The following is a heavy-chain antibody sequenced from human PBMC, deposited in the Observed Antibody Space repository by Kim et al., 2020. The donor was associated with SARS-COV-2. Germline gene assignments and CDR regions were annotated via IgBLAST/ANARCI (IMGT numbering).Heavy chain of an antibody. J-gene: IGHJ6*03. CDR3: ARGMTHSSSWYYPPLYYYYYYMDV. D-gene: IGHD6-13*01. CDR2: IYYSGST. Sequence: SETLSLTCTVSGGSISSYYWSWIRQPPGKGLEWIGYIYYSGSTNYNPSLKSRVTISVDTSKNQFSLKLSSVTAADTAVYYCARGMTHSSSWYYPPLYYYYYYMDVWGKGTTVTVSS. V-gene: IGHV4-59*01. CDR1: GGSISSYY.